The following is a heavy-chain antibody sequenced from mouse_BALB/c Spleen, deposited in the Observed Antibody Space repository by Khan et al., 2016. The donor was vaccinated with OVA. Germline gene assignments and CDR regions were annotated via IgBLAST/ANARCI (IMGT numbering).Heavy chain of an antibody. CDR2: IDPFNGGT. J-gene: IGHJ3*01. CDR3: ARHGSTSWFAY. Sequence: LQQSGPELMKPGASVKISCKASGYSFATYYIHWVTRSHGKTLEWIGYIDPFNGGTTYNQKFKGKATLTVDKSSSTAYMHLTSLTSKDSAVYYCARHGSTSWFAYWGQGTLVTVSA. D-gene: IGHD1-1*01. CDR1: GYSFATYY. V-gene: IGHV1S135*01.